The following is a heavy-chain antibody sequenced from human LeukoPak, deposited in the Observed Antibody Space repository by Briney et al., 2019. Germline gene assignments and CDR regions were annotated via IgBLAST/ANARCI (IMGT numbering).Heavy chain of an antibody. J-gene: IGHJ4*02. CDR3: TAQNSSSWLY. CDR2: IKSKTDGGTT. Sequence: GWSLRPSCAASGFTFSNAWMSWVRQAQGKGLEWVGRIKSKTDGGTTDYAAPVKGRFTISRDDSKNTLYLQMNSLRTEDTAVYYCTAQNSSSWLYWGQGTLVTVSS. V-gene: IGHV3-15*01. D-gene: IGHD6-13*01. CDR1: GFTFSNAW.